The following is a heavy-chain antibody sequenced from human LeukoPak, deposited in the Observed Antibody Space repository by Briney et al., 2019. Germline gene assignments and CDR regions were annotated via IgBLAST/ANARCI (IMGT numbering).Heavy chain of an antibody. Sequence: ASVKVSCKASGYTFTGYYIHWVRQAPGQGLEWMGWIYPYSGDTNYAQNFQGRVTMTRDTSISTAYMELIGLRSDDTAVYYCAGPWDQVGFDPWGQGTLVSVSS. V-gene: IGHV1-2*02. J-gene: IGHJ5*02. CDR1: GYTFTGYY. CDR2: IYPYSGDT. CDR3: AGPWDQVGFDP. D-gene: IGHD1-26*01.